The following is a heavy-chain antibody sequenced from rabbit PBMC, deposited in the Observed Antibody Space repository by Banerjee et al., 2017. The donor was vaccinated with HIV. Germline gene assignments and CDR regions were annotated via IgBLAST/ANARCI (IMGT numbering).Heavy chain of an antibody. V-gene: IGHV1S45*01. CDR3: ARGYNDYNGFSL. D-gene: IGHD2-1*01. Sequence: QEQLEESGGDLVKPEGSLTLTCTAYGFSFSSGYEMCCVRQAPGKGLEWIACIYTGSGTTYYASWAKGRFTISKTSSTTVTLQMTSLRAADTATYFCARGYNDYNGFSLWGPGTLVTVS. CDR1: GFSFSSGYE. CDR2: IYTGSGTT. J-gene: IGHJ4*01.